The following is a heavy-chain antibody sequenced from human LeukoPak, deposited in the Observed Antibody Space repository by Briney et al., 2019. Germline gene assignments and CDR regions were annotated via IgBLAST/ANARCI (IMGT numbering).Heavy chain of an antibody. Sequence: GGSLRLSCAASGFTFSNYGMHWVRQAPGKGLEWVAVISYDGSNKYYADSVKGRFTISRDNSKNTLYLQMNSLRAEDTAVYYCAKSVGATTQRGYFDYWGQGTLATVSS. J-gene: IGHJ4*02. CDR1: GFTFSNYG. CDR2: ISYDGSNK. V-gene: IGHV3-30*18. CDR3: AKSVGATTQRGYFDY. D-gene: IGHD1-26*01.